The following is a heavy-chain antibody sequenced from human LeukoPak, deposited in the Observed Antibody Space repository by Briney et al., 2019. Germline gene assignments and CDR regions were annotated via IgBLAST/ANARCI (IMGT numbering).Heavy chain of an antibody. Sequence: PGGSLRLSCAASGFTFSSYAMSWVRQAPGKGLEWVSAISGSGGSTYYADSVKGRFTISRDNSKNTLYLQMNSLRAEDTAVYYCAKWGYYSSSWLLYFDYWGQGTLVTVSS. V-gene: IGHV3-23*01. J-gene: IGHJ4*02. D-gene: IGHD6-13*01. CDR3: AKWGYYSSSWLLYFDY. CDR2: ISGSGGST. CDR1: GFTFSSYA.